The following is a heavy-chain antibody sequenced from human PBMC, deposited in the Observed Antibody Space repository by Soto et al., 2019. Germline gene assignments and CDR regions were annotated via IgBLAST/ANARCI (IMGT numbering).Heavy chain of an antibody. D-gene: IGHD2-15*01. CDR2: IIPIFGTA. Sequence: SVKVSCQASGGTFSSYAISWVRQAPGQGLEWMGGIIPIFGTANYAQKFQGRVTITADKSTSTAYMELSSLRSEDTAVYYCARQYCSGGSCPFDYWGQGTLVTVSS. V-gene: IGHV1-69*06. J-gene: IGHJ4*02. CDR1: GGTFSSYA. CDR3: ARQYCSGGSCPFDY.